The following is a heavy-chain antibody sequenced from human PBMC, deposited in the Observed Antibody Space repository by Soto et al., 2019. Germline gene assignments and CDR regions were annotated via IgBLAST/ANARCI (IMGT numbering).Heavy chain of an antibody. Sequence: NPSETLSLTCTVSGGSISSYYWSWIRQPPGKGLEWIGYIYYSGSTNYNPSLKSRVTISVDTSKNQFSLKLSSVTAADTAVYYCARYGLGSSSWYGGYYYGMDVWGQGTTVTVSS. CDR1: GGSISSYY. D-gene: IGHD6-13*01. V-gene: IGHV4-59*01. J-gene: IGHJ6*02. CDR3: ARYGLGSSSWYGGYYYGMDV. CDR2: IYYSGST.